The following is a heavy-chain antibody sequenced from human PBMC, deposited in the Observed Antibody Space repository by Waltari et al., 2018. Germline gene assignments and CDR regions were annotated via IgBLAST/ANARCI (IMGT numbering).Heavy chain of an antibody. CDR1: GGSISSSSYY. Sequence: QLQLQESGPGLVKPSETLSLTCTVSGGSISSSSYYWGWIRQPPGKGLEWIGSIYYSGSTYYNPSLKSRVTISVDTSKNQFSLKLSSVTAADTAVYYCATDHGSGSTPYYWGQGTLVTVSS. J-gene: IGHJ4*02. CDR2: IYYSGST. D-gene: IGHD3-10*01. CDR3: ATDHGSGSTPYY. V-gene: IGHV4-39*01.